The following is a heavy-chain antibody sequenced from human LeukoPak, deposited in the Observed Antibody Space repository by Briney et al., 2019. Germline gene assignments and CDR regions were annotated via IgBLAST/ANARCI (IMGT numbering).Heavy chain of an antibody. CDR2: MNPKSGNT. J-gene: IGHJ4*02. V-gene: IGHV1-8*01. Sequence: GASVKVSCKVSGYTFTSYDINWARQATGQGLEWMGWMNPKSGNTGYAQKFPGRVTMTRDTSISTAYMELSRLRSDDTAVYYCARAMVLENGSGPDYWGQGTLVTVSS. CDR1: GYTFTSYD. D-gene: IGHD2-15*01. CDR3: ARAMVLENGSGPDY.